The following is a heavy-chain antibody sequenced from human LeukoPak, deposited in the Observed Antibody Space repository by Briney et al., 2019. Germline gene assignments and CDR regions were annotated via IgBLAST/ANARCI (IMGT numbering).Heavy chain of an antibody. CDR3: AGEGIAVADDAFDI. V-gene: IGHV4-59*01. Sequence: SETLSLTCSVSGGSISSYYWSWIRQPPGKGLEWIGYFFYSGNTNYNPSLKSRVTISVDTSKNQFSLKLSSVTAADTAVYYCAGEGIAVADDAFDIWGQGTMVTVSS. J-gene: IGHJ3*02. CDR1: GGSISSYY. D-gene: IGHD6-19*01. CDR2: FFYSGNT.